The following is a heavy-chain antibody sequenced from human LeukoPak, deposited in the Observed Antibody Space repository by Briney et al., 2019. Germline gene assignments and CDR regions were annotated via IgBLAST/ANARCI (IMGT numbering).Heavy chain of an antibody. Sequence: EAGGSLRLSCAASGFTFSSYAMSWVRQAPGKGLEWVSAISGSGGSTYYADSVKGRFTISRDNSKNTLYLQMNSLRAEDTAVYYCAKDLEWFPKHSYDYWGQGTLVTVSS. CDR1: GFTFSSYA. J-gene: IGHJ4*02. CDR2: ISGSGGST. CDR3: AKDLEWFPKHSYDY. D-gene: IGHD3-3*01. V-gene: IGHV3-23*01.